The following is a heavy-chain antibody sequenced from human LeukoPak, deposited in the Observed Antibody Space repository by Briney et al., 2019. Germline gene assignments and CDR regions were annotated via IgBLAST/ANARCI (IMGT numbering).Heavy chain of an antibody. V-gene: IGHV4-34*01. Sequence: SETLSLTCAVYGGSLSGYYWSWIRQPPGKGQEWIGEINHSGSTNYNPSLKSRVTISVDTSKNQFSLRRSSVTASYTAVYYCARPRGGWYRLFYYGGRGTLVSLSS. CDR2: INHSGST. D-gene: IGHD6-19*01. CDR3: ARPRGGWYRLFYY. J-gene: IGHJ4*02. CDR1: GGSLSGYY.